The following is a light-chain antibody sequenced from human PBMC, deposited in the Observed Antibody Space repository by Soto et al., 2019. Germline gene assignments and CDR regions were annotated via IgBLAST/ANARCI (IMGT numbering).Light chain of an antibody. CDR2: DVS. Sequence: QSALTQPASVSGSPGQSITISCTGTSSDVGGYNYVSWYQQHPGKAPKLMIYDVSNRPSGVSNRFSGSKSGNTASLTISGLQAEDEADYYCSSSTSRSTYVFGSGTKVTVL. V-gene: IGLV2-14*03. CDR3: SSSTSRSTYV. CDR1: SSDVGGYNY. J-gene: IGLJ1*01.